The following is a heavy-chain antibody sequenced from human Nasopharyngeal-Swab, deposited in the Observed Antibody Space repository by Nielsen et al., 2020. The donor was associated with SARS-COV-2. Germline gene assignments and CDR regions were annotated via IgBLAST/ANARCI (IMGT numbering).Heavy chain of an antibody. Sequence: GESLKISCATSEFTFRNDTMNWVRQAPGKGLEWISSISTTSSYIFYADSVKGRFTISRDNAKNSLYLQMNSLRAEDTAVYYCTTDFYFDYWGQGTLVTVSS. J-gene: IGHJ4*02. CDR1: EFTFRNDT. CDR3: TTDFYFDY. CDR2: ISTTSSYI. V-gene: IGHV3-21*01.